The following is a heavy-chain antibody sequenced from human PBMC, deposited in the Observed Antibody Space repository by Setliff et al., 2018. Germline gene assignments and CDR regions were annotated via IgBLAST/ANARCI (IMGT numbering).Heavy chain of an antibody. V-gene: IGHV4-38-2*01. CDR3: ARGFGPAAVGPYSSSSEGFDY. CDR2: IYHSGST. CDR1: GYSISSGCY. Sequence: SETLSLTCAVSGYSISSGCYWGWIRQPPGKGLEWIGSIYHSGSTYYNPSLKSRVTISVDKSKNQFSLKLSSVTAADTAVYYCARGFGPAAVGPYSSSSEGFDYWGQGTLVTVSS. J-gene: IGHJ4*02. D-gene: IGHD6-6*01.